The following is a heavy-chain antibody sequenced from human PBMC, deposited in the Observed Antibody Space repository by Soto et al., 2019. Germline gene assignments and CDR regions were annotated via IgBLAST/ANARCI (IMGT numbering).Heavy chain of an antibody. Sequence: SETLPVPCTVSGGSIDSRGHSWSCIRQHPGKGLEWIGYIHSSGTTYYNPSLKSRVAISIDTSKSQLSLRLTSVTAADTALYSCARDGSINWHYFDSWAQGVMGTVSS. CDR2: IHSSGTT. CDR3: ARDGSINWHYFDS. V-gene: IGHV4-31*03. J-gene: IGHJ4*02. D-gene: IGHD1-1*01. CDR1: GGSIDSRGHS.